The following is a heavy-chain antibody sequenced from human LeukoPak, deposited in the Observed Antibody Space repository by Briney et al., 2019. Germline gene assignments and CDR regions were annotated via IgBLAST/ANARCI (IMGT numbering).Heavy chain of an antibody. V-gene: IGHV4-59*01. J-gene: IGHJ6*03. D-gene: IGHD3-22*01. CDR1: GGSISSYY. CDR2: IYYSGST. Sequence: SETLSLTCTVSGGSISSYYWSWIRQPPGKGLEWIGYIYYSGSTNYNPSLKSRVTISVDTSKNQFSLKLSSVTAADTAVYYCARAVRGYHYYDSSGYSWYYYMDVWGKGTTVTVSS. CDR3: ARAVRGYHYYDSSGYSWYYYMDV.